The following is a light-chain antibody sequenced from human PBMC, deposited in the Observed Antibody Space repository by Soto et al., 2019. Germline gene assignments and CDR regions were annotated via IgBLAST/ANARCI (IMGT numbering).Light chain of an antibody. V-gene: IGLV3-21*02. CDR3: QVWDNVDDHIYV. CDR2: DNS. J-gene: IGLJ1*01. Sequence: SYELTQPPSVSVASGQTATISCGENNIDSRTVRWYQQKPGQAPLLVVYDNSFRPSGIPNRFSGSNSGNTATLTISRVEAGDEADYYCQVWDNVDDHIYVFGTGTKVTVL. CDR1: NIDSRT.